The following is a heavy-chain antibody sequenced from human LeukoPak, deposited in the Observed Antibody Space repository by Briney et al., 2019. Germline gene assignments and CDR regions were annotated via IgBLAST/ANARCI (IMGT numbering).Heavy chain of an antibody. CDR3: ARVGVPQYAFDI. D-gene: IGHD2-2*01. CDR2: IWYDGSNK. CDR1: GFIFSSYG. J-gene: IGHJ3*02. V-gene: IGHV3-33*01. Sequence: GGSLRLSCAASGFIFSSYGMHWVRQAPGKGLEWVAVIWYDGSNKYYADSVKGRFSISRDNSKNTLYLQMNSLRAEDTAVYSCARVGVPQYAFDIWGQGTWVTVSS.